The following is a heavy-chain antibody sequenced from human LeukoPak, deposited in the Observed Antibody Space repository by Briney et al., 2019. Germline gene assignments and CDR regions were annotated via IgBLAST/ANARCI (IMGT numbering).Heavy chain of an antibody. Sequence: PSETLSLTCAVYGGSFSGYYWSWIRQPPGKGLEWIGEINHSGSTNYNPSLKSRVTISVDTSKNQFSLKLSSVAAADTAVYYCARGRDDSSGYYPPDYWGQGTLVTVSS. CDR2: INHSGST. CDR3: ARGRDDSSGYYPPDY. J-gene: IGHJ4*02. CDR1: GGSFSGYY. V-gene: IGHV4-34*01. D-gene: IGHD3-22*01.